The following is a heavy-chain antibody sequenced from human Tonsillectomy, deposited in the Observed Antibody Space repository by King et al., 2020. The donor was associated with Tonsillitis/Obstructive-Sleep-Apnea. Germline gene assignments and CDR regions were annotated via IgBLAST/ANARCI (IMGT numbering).Heavy chain of an antibody. D-gene: IGHD1-26*01. Sequence: VQLVESGGGVVQPGRSLRLSCAASGFTFSSYAMHWVRQAPGKGLEWVAVISYDGSNKYYADSVKGRFTISRDNSKNTLYLQMNSLRAEDTAVYYCARGSVGEYSGSYYVSFQHWGQGTLVTVSS. J-gene: IGHJ1*01. CDR1: GFTFSSYA. CDR3: ARGSVGEYSGSYYVSFQH. CDR2: ISYDGSNK. V-gene: IGHV3-30*04.